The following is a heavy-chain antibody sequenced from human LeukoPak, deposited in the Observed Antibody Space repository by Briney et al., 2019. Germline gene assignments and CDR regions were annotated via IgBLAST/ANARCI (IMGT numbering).Heavy chain of an antibody. CDR1: GFTFSSYS. CDR2: ISSSSSYI. J-gene: IGHJ4*02. Sequence: GGSLRLSCAASGFTFSSYSMNWVRQAPGKGLEWVSSISSSSSYIYYADSVKGRFTISRDNAKNSLYLQMNSLRAEDTAVYYCARERGYSGYGDYWGQGTLVTVSS. D-gene: IGHD5-12*01. CDR3: ARERGYSGYGDY. V-gene: IGHV3-21*01.